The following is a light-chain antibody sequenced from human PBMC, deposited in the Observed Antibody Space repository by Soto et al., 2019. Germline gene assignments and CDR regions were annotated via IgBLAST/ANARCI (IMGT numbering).Light chain of an antibody. Sequence: EIVMTQSPVTLSLSPGERATLSCRASQSVNTYLAWYQQRSGQAPRLLIYDASNRATGIPARFSGSGSGTDFSLTISSLEPEDFAIYYCQQRTIEPYTFGQGTKLEIK. CDR2: DAS. V-gene: IGKV3-11*01. CDR3: QQRTIEPYT. CDR1: QSVNTY. J-gene: IGKJ2*01.